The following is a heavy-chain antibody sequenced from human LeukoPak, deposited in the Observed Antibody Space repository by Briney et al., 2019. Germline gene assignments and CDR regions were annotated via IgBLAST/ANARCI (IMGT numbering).Heavy chain of an antibody. CDR3: AKDRFRTVTTSFDS. Sequence: PGGSLRLSCAASGFTFSTYAMSWVRQAPGKGLEWVSAISGSGGSTYSADSVKGRFTISRDNSKNTLYLQMNSLRAEDTAVYYCAKDRFRTVTTSFDSWGQGTLVTVSS. CDR1: GFTFSTYA. CDR2: ISGSGGST. V-gene: IGHV3-23*01. D-gene: IGHD4-17*01. J-gene: IGHJ4*02.